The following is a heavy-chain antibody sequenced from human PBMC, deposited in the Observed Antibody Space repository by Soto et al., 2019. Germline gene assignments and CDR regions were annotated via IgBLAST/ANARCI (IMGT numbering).Heavy chain of an antibody. V-gene: IGHV1-18*01. Sequence: QVQLVQSRGEVKKPGASVKVSCKTSGYSFTTYGISWVRQAPGQGLEWMGWISGYNGNTNYAQKLQGRVTMTTDTSTSTPNMELRSLRSDDTAVYYCGREVPATYNYYGMDVWGQGSTFTASS. CDR2: ISGYNGNT. CDR3: GREVPATYNYYGMDV. J-gene: IGHJ6*02. CDR1: GYSFTTYG.